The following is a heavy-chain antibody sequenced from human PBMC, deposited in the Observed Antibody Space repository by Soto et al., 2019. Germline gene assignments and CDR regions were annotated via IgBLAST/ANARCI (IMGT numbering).Heavy chain of an antibody. CDR2: ISSSSTYI. Sequence: EVQLVESGGGLVKPGGSLRLSCAASGFTFSNYPMNWVRHAPGKGLEWVSSISSSSTYIYYADSVKGRFTISRDNAKNSLYLQMDSLRAEDTAVYYCARVLTTAYDAFNIWGQGTMVTVSS. CDR1: GFTFSNYP. CDR3: ARVLTTAYDAFNI. D-gene: IGHD4-17*01. J-gene: IGHJ3*02. V-gene: IGHV3-21*01.